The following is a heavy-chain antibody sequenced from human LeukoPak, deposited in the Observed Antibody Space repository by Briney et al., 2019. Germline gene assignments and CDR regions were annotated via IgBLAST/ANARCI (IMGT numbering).Heavy chain of an antibody. CDR1: GYTFTSYY. CDR3: ARARREYCSSTSCYYNWFDP. Sequence: ASVKVSCKASGYTFTSYYMHWVRQAPGQGLEWMGIINPSGGSTSYAQKFQGRVTMTRDTSTSTVYMELSSLRSEDTAVYYCARARREYCSSTSCYYNWFDPWGQGTLVTVSS. J-gene: IGHJ5*02. V-gene: IGHV1-46*01. CDR2: INPSGGST. D-gene: IGHD2-2*01.